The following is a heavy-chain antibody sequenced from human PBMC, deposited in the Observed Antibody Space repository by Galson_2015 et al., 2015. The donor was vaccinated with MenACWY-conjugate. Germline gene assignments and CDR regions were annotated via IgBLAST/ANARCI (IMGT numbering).Heavy chain of an antibody. CDR1: VASISTDY. CDR2: IHYSGST. D-gene: IGHD6-19*01. CDR3: ARWVAVKMIEY. V-gene: IGHV4-59*01. Sequence: ETLSLTCSVSVASISTDYWSWIRPPPGKGLEWIGYIHYSGSTKYNPSLKTRITMSLDTSENQYSLKMSSVTAADTAVYYCARWVAVKMIEYCGQGTLVTVSS. J-gene: IGHJ4*02.